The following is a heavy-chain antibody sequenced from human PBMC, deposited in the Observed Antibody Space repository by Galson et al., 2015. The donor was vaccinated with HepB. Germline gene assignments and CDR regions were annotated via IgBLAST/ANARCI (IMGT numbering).Heavy chain of an antibody. V-gene: IGHV1-2*02. CDR2: INPNSGGT. CDR1: GYTFTGYY. J-gene: IGHJ4*02. CDR3: ARASFGTYQLLPHEPEKSGDY. Sequence: SVKVSCKASGYTFTGYYMHWVRQAPGQGLEWMGWINPNSGGTNYAQKFQGRVTMTRDTSISTAYMELSRLRSDDTAVYYCARASFGTYQLLPHEPEKSGDYWGQGTLVTVSS. D-gene: IGHD2-2*01.